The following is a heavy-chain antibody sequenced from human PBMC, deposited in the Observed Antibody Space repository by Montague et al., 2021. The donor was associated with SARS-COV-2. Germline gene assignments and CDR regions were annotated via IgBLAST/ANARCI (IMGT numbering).Heavy chain of an antibody. CDR2: INHSGST. V-gene: IGHV4-34*01. D-gene: IGHD1-20*01. CDR3: ARGRRRYNWRDETSYYYGMGV. Sequence: SETLSLTCAVYGGSLSGYYWSWIRQPPGKGLEWIGEINHSGSTXXXPSXXXRVTISLDTSKNQFSLKLSSVTAADTAVYYCARGRRRYNWRDETSYYYGMGVWGQGTTVTVSS. CDR1: GGSLSGYY. J-gene: IGHJ6*02.